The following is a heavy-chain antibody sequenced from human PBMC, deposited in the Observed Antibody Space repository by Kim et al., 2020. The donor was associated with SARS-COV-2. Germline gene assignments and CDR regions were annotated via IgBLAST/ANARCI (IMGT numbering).Heavy chain of an antibody. Sequence: SETLSLTCTVSGYSISSGYYWGWIRQPPGKGLEWIGSIYHSGSTYYNPSLKSRVTISVDTSKNQFSLKLSSVTAADTAVYYCASAPPYSYGSVRNLFDP. CDR3: ASAPPYSYGSVRNLFDP. J-gene: IGHJ5*02. V-gene: IGHV4-38-2*02. CDR2: IYHSGST. D-gene: IGHD3-10*01. CDR1: GYSISSGYY.